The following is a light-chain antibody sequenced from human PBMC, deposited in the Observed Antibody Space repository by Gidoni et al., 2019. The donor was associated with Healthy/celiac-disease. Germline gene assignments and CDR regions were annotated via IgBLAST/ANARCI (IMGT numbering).Light chain of an antibody. CDR2: SNN. V-gene: IGLV1-44*01. J-gene: IGLJ2*01. CDR3: AAWDDSLNGVV. CDR1: SANIGRNT. Sequence: QSVLTPPPSASGTPGQRVTLSCSGSSANIGRNTVNWYQQLPGTAPNLLIYSNNQRPSGVPDRFSGSKSGPAASLAISGLQSEDEADYYGAAWDDSLNGVVFGGGTKLTVL.